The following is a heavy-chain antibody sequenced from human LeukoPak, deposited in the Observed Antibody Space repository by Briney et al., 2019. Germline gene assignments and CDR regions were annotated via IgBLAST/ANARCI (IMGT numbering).Heavy chain of an antibody. Sequence: SQTLSLTCAISGDSVSSNSAAWNWIRQSPSRGLEWPGRTYYRSKWYNDYAVSVKSRITINPDTSKNQFSLQLNSVTPEDTAVYYCARRRSAAFYGTGTNNYMDVWGKGTTATISS. V-gene: IGHV6-1*01. CDR2: TYYRSKWYN. CDR1: GDSVSSNSAA. D-gene: IGHD3-10*01. J-gene: IGHJ6*03. CDR3: ARRRSAAFYGTGTNNYMDV.